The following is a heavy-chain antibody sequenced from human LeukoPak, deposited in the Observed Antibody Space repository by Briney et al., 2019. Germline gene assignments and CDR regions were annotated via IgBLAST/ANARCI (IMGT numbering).Heavy chain of an antibody. CDR1: GDSVSSNSAA. CDR3: TRDEQWLVYFDY. V-gene: IGHV6-1*01. D-gene: IGHD6-19*01. CDR2: TYYRSKWYY. J-gene: IGHJ4*02. Sequence: SQTLSLTCAISGDSVSSNSAAWNWIRQSPSRGLEWLGRTYYRSKWYYDYAESVKSRITINPDTSKNQFSLQLNSVTPEDTAVYYCTRDEQWLVYFDYWGQGTLVTVSS.